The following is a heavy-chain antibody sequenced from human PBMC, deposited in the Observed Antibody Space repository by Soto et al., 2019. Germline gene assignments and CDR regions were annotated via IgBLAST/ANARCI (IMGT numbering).Heavy chain of an antibody. CDR1: GFXFSSYA. Sequence: RGPLRLSSLSPGFXFSSYAITWVRQAPGKGLEWVSAISGSGGSTYYADSVKGRFTLSRDNSKNTLYLQMNSLRAEDTDVYYCAKVGPEQLLYIDYWGQGTLVTVSS. D-gene: IGHD6-6*01. CDR2: ISGSGGST. V-gene: IGHV3-23*01. J-gene: IGHJ4*02. CDR3: AKVGPEQLLYIDY.